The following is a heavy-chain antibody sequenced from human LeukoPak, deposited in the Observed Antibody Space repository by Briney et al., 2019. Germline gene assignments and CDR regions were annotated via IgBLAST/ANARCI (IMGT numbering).Heavy chain of an antibody. V-gene: IGHV4-59*08. CDR2: IYYSGST. D-gene: IGHD2-2*01. J-gene: IGHJ5*02. Sequence: SGTLSLTCTVSGGSISSYYWSWIRQPPGKGLEWIGYIYYSGSTNYNPSLKSRVTISVDTSKNQFSLKLSSVTAADTAVYYCARGVVPASWFDPWGQGTLVTVSS. CDR3: ARGVVPASWFDP. CDR1: GGSISSYY.